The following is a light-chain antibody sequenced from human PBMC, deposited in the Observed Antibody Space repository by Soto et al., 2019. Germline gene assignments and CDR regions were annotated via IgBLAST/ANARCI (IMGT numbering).Light chain of an antibody. CDR3: QQYGTSAGLT. CDR2: GAS. J-gene: IGKJ4*01. V-gene: IGKV3-20*01. CDR1: QSVSSNS. Sequence: EIVLTQSPGTLSLSPGERATLSCGASQSVSSNSLAWYQQKPGQAPRLLIYGASSRAAGIPDRFSGSGAGTAFTLTISRLEPEDFAVYFCQQYGTSAGLTFGGGTRVEI.